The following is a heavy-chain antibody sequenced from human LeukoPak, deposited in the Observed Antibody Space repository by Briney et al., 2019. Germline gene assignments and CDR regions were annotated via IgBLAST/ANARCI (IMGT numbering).Heavy chain of an antibody. D-gene: IGHD3-22*01. Sequence: PSETLSLTFAVSGGSISSSNWWSWVRQPPGKGLQWIGEIYHSGNTNYNPSLKSRVTISVDKSKNQFSLKLSSVTAADTAVYHCARGLESRDSSGYYYSVSPLDYWGQGTLVTVSS. V-gene: IGHV4-4*02. CDR2: IYHSGNT. CDR1: GGSISSSNW. CDR3: ARGLESRDSSGYYYSVSPLDY. J-gene: IGHJ4*02.